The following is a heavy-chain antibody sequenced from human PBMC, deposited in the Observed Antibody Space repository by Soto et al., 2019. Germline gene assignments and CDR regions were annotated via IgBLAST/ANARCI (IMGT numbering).Heavy chain of an antibody. J-gene: IGHJ6*02. V-gene: IGHV1-69*13. CDR2: IIPIFGTA. D-gene: IGHD3-22*01. CDR3: ARGLSSGLLGEVDYYYGMDV. CDR1: GGTFSSYA. Sequence: SVKVSCTASGGTFSSYAISWVVQAPGQVLGWMGGIIPIFGTANYAQKFQGRVTITADESTSTAYMELSSLRSEDTAVYYCARGLSSGLLGEVDYYYGMDVWGQGTTVTVSS.